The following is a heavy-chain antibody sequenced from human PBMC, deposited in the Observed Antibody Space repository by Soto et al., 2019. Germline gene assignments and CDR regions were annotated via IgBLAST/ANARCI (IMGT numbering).Heavy chain of an antibody. CDR1: GGSFSCYY. CDR2: INHSGST. CDR3: AKDGWFDP. Sequence: SETLSLTCAVYGGSFSCYYWSWIRQPPGKGLEWIGEINHSGSTNYNPSLKSRVTISVDTSKNQFSLKLSSVTAADTAVYYCAKDGWFDPWGQGTLVTVSS. J-gene: IGHJ5*02. V-gene: IGHV4-34*01.